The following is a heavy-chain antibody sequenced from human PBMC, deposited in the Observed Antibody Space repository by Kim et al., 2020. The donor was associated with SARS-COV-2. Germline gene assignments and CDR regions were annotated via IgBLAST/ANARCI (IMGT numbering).Heavy chain of an antibody. CDR3: AGGSPHPGGGSPHLYFDY. J-gene: IGHJ4*02. Sequence: SVKVSCKASGGTFSSYAISWVRQAPGQGLEWMGGIIPIFGTANYAQKFQGRVTITGDESTSTAYMELSSLRSEDTAVYYCAGGSPHPGGGSPHLYFDYWGQGTLVTVSS. CDR1: GGTFSSYA. D-gene: IGHD2-15*01. V-gene: IGHV1-69*13. CDR2: IIPIFGTA.